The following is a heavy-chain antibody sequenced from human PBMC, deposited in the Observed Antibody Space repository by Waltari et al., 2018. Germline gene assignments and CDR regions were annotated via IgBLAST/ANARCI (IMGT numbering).Heavy chain of an antibody. V-gene: IGHV3-11*04. D-gene: IGHD5-12*01. Sequence: QEQLVESGGGLVKPGGSLRLSCAASGFTFSDYYMSWVRQAPGKGLECISYIRSSGRITYYADSVKGRFTISRDNAREALYLQMNSLGVEDTAVYYCARDYRGYDYAFDMWGQGTMVTVSS. CDR2: IRSSGRIT. CDR3: ARDYRGYDYAFDM. J-gene: IGHJ3*02. CDR1: GFTFSDYY.